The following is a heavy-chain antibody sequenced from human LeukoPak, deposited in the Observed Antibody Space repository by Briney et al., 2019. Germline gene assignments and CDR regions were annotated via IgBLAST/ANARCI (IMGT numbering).Heavy chain of an antibody. CDR3: AQSGFDY. Sequence: GGSLRLSCAASGFTVSSNYMTWVRQAPGRGLEWVSVIYSGGSTYYAHSVKGRFTISRDNSKNTLYLQMNSLRAEDTAVYYCAQSGFDYWGQGTLVTVSS. CDR1: GFTVSSNY. J-gene: IGHJ4*02. D-gene: IGHD3-10*01. V-gene: IGHV3-53*01. CDR2: IYSGGST.